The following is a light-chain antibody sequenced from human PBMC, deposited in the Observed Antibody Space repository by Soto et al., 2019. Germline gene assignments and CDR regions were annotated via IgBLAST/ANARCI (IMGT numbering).Light chain of an antibody. J-gene: IGLJ2*01. CDR1: GSSIGTNT. CDR3: AAWDGSLNNVL. V-gene: IGLV1-44*01. Sequence: QCVLTQPPSASGTPGEGVTISCSGSGSSIGTNTVNWYRQLPGTAPKLLIYGNNQRPSGVPDRFSGSKSGTSASLAISGLQSEDEAEYYCAAWDGSLNNVLFGGGTKVTVL. CDR2: GNN.